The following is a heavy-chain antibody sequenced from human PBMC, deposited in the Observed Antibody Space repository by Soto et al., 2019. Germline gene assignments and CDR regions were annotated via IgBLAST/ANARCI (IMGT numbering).Heavy chain of an antibody. CDR3: ARAHYGDYYHNDY. Sequence: GASVKVSCKASGGTFSSYTISWVRQAPGQGLEWMGRIIPILGIADYAQKFQGRVTITADKSTSTAYMELSSLRSEDTAVYYCARAHYGDYYHNDYWGQGTLVTVSS. J-gene: IGHJ4*02. V-gene: IGHV1-69*02. CDR1: GGTFSSYT. D-gene: IGHD4-17*01. CDR2: IIPILGIA.